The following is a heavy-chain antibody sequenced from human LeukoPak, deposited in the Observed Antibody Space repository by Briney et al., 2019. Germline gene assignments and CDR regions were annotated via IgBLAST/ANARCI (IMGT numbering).Heavy chain of an antibody. Sequence: GGSLRLSCAASGFTFIDYDMHWVRQVLGKGLEWVSAIGIRGDAHYSGSVKGRFTISRENAESSLYLQMNSLRADDTAVYYCARGRIQVSGIDEFDYWGQGTLVTVSS. V-gene: IGHV3-13*01. J-gene: IGHJ4*02. D-gene: IGHD6-19*01. CDR3: ARGRIQVSGIDEFDY. CDR2: IGIRGDA. CDR1: GFTFIDYD.